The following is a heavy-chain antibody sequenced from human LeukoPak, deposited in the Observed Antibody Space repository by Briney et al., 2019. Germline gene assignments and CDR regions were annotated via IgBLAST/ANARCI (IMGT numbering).Heavy chain of an antibody. CDR2: MNPNSGNT. V-gene: IGHV1-8*01. D-gene: IGHD3-3*01. CDR1: GYTFTSYD. Sequence: GASVTVSCKASGYTFTSYDINWVRQATGQGLEWMGWMNPNSGNTGYAQKFRGRVTMTRNTSISTAYMELSSLRSEDTAVYYCARGGYDFWSGYFDYYYYGMDVWGQGTTVTVSS. CDR3: ARGGYDFWSGYFDYYYYGMDV. J-gene: IGHJ6*02.